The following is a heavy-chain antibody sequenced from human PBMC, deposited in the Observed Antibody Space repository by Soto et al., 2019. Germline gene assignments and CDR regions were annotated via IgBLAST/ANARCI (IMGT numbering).Heavy chain of an antibody. CDR2: FRTSGDGGTT. J-gene: IGHJ4*02. CDR1: GFTFSSYA. D-gene: IGHD3-10*01. V-gene: IGHV3-23*01. CDR3: AKKVNSGPGSQYFDY. Sequence: GGSLRLSCAASGFTFSSYAMSWVRQAPGKGLEWVSGFRTSGDGGTTYYADSVKGRFTISRDNSKNMLFLQMNSLRAEDTAIYYCAKKVNSGPGSQYFDYWGQGTLVTVSS.